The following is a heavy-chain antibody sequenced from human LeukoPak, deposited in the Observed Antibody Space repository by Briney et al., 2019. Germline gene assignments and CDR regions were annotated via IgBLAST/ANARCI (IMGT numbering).Heavy chain of an antibody. CDR2: INPSGGST. J-gene: IGHJ4*02. CDR1: GYTFTSYY. D-gene: IGHD3-22*01. CDR3: ARGSNYYDISAYYDY. Sequence: GASVKVSCKASGYTFTSYYMHWVRQAPGQGLEWMGIINPSGGSTSYAQKFQGRVTMTRDMSTSTVYMELNSLRAEDTAVYYCARGSNYYDISAYYDYWGQGTLVTVSS. V-gene: IGHV1-46*01.